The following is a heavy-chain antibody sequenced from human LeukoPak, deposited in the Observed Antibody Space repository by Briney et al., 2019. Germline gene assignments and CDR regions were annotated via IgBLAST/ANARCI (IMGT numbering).Heavy chain of an antibody. CDR3: AKHTRTPGTAAGMGYFDY. D-gene: IGHD6-13*01. V-gene: IGHV3-23*01. CDR1: GFTFSSYA. J-gene: IGHJ4*02. Sequence: PGGSLRLSCAASGFTFSSYAMSWVRQAPGKGLEWVSAISGSGGSTYYADSVKGRFTISRDNSKNTLYLQMNSLRAEDTAVYYCAKHTRTPGTAAGMGYFDYWGQGTLVTVSS. CDR2: ISGSGGST.